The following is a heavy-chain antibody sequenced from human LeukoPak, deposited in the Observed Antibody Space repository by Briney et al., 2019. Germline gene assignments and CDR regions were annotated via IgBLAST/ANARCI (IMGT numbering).Heavy chain of an antibody. CDR3: AGGGRVPAAPIHFDY. J-gene: IGHJ4*02. V-gene: IGHV3-30-3*01. Sequence: RSLRLSCAASGFTFSSYAMHWVRQAPGKGLEWVAVISYDGSNKYYADSVKGRFTIPRDNSKNTLYLQMNSLRAEDTAVYYCAGGGRVPAAPIHFDYWGQGTLVTVSS. CDR2: ISYDGSNK. CDR1: GFTFSSYA. D-gene: IGHD2-2*01.